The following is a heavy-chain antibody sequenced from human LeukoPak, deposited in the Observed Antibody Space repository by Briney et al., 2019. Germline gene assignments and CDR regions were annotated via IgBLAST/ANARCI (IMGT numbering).Heavy chain of an antibody. CDR2: IHYSGST. D-gene: IGHD4-17*01. V-gene: IGHV4-59*01. CDR1: GGSISSYY. Sequence: SETLSLTCTVSGGSISSYYWSWIRQPPGKGLEWIGYIHYSGSTHYNPSLKSRVTISVDASKSQFSLKLSSVTAADTAVYYCARYISSDYGVGAFDIWGQGTMVTVSS. J-gene: IGHJ3*02. CDR3: ARYISSDYGVGAFDI.